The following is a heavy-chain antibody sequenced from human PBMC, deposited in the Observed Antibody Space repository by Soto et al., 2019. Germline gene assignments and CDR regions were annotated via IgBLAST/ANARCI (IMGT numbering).Heavy chain of an antibody. J-gene: IGHJ4*02. D-gene: IGHD3-22*01. CDR2: FIPILGTS. CDR1: GGTFNSYT. CDR3: ARGNYYGNSDYLDY. Sequence: QVQLVQSGAAVKKPGSSVKVSCQAFGGTFNSYTINWVRQSPGQGLEWMGVFIPILGTSNYAQKFQGRVTLTADKSSRTAFMELGSLRSEDTAVYYCARGNYYGNSDYLDYWGQGTQVTVSP. V-gene: IGHV1-69*06.